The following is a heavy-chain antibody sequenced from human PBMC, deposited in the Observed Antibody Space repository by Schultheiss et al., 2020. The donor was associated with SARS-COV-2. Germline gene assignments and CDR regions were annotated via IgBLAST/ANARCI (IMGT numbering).Heavy chain of an antibody. D-gene: IGHD6-19*01. CDR2: VSWNGSRT. Sequence: GESLKISCAASGFTFSNSDMNWVRQAPGKGLEWVSGVSWNGSRTHYADSVKGRFIISRDNSRNFLYQQMNSLRPEDMAVYYCANYPSSGFDYWGQGTLVTVSS. CDR3: ANYPSSGFDY. J-gene: IGHJ4*02. V-gene: IGHV3-19*01. CDR1: GFTFSNSD.